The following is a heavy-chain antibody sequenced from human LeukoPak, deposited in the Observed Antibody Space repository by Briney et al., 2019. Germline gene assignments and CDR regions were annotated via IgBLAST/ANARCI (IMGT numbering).Heavy chain of an antibody. J-gene: IGHJ4*02. V-gene: IGHV4-39*01. Sequence: SETLSLTCTVSGDSFSSSTYHWGWIRQPPGKGLEWIGSIYYSGSTYYNPSLKSRVTISVDTSKNQFSLNLSSVTAADTAVYYCARHVRGHPEGYWGQGTLVTVSS. CDR2: IYYSGST. CDR3: ARHVRGHPEGY. CDR1: GDSFSSSTYH.